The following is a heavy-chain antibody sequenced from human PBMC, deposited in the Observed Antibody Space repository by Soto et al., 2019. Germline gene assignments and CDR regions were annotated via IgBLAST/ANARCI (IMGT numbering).Heavy chain of an antibody. CDR1: GGSIGSFY. CDR3: ARVSHYGDYRIDY. V-gene: IGHV4-59*01. CDR2: VYYSGST. D-gene: IGHD4-17*01. Sequence: SETLSLTCTVSGGSIGSFYWSWIRQPPGKGLECIGYVYYSGSTNYYSPLESRVTISLDTSKKQFSLKLRSVTTADTAVYYCARVSHYGDYRIDYWGQGTLVTVSS. J-gene: IGHJ4*02.